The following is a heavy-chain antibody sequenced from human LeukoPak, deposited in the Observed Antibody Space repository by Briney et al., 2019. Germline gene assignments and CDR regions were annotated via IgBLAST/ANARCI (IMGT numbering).Heavy chain of an antibody. J-gene: IGHJ4*02. CDR1: GYTFTSYD. CDR2: MNPNSGNK. V-gene: IGHV1-8*01. CDR3: ARVTVVASPFDY. Sequence: ASVKVSCKASGYTFTSYDINWVRQATRQGLEWMGWMNPNSGNKGYAQKFQGRVTMTRNTSISTAYMELSSLRSEDTAVYYCARVTVVASPFDYWGQGTLVTVSS. D-gene: IGHD2-15*01.